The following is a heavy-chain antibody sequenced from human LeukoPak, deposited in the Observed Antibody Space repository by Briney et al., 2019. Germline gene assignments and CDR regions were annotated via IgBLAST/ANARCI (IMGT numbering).Heavy chain of an antibody. CDR3: ARGSRYCSSTSCPNWFDP. V-gene: IGHV1-69*04. Sequence: SVKVSCKASGGTFSSYAISWVRQAPGQGLEWMGRIIPILGIANYAQKFQGRVTITADKSTSTAYMELSSLRSEDTAVYYCARGSRYCSSTSCPNWFDPWGQGTLVTVSS. J-gene: IGHJ5*02. D-gene: IGHD2-2*01. CDR2: IIPILGIA. CDR1: GGTFSSYA.